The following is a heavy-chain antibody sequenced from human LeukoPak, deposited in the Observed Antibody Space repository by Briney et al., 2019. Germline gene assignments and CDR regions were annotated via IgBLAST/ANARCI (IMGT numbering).Heavy chain of an antibody. CDR3: ARAAYYDRSGHYYWYFDL. D-gene: IGHD3-22*01. J-gene: IGHJ2*01. Sequence: PSETLSLTCTVSGGSISSGNYYWSWIRQPAGKGLEWIGRIYSSGSTYYGPSLKGGVIISVDTSRNQFSLQLSSVTAADTAVYYCARAAYYDRSGHYYWYFDLWGRGILVTVSS. CDR2: IYSSGST. V-gene: IGHV4-61*02. CDR1: GGSISSGNYY.